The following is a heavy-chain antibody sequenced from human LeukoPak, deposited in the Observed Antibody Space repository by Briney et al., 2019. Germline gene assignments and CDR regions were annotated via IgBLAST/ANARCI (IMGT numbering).Heavy chain of an antibody. CDR1: GASTNSDTYY. J-gene: IGHJ4*02. V-gene: IGHV4-39*07. CDR2: HSHSGSA. CDR3: ARYQTGTMFAV. Sequence: ASETLSLTCTVSGASTNSDTYYWGWIRQPPGKGLEWIGTHSHSGSAYYNPSLRSRITMSLDTSENQLSLKLYSVTAADTAIYYCARYQTGTMFAVWGQGTLVTISS. D-gene: IGHD1/OR15-1a*01.